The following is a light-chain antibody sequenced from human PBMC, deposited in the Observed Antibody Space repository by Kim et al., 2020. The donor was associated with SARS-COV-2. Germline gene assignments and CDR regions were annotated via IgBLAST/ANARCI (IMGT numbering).Light chain of an antibody. CDR3: NSRDSSGNHLVV. J-gene: IGLJ2*01. CDR1: SLRSYY. CDR2: GKN. V-gene: IGLV3-19*01. Sequence: LGQTVRITCQGDSLRSYYASWYQQKPGQAPVLVIYGKNNRPSGIPDRFSGSSSGNTASLTITGAQAEDEADYYCNSRDSSGNHLVVFGGGTKLPVL.